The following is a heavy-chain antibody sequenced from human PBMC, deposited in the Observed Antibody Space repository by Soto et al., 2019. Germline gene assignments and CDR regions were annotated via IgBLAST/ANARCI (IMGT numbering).Heavy chain of an antibody. D-gene: IGHD6-6*01. J-gene: IGHJ4*02. CDR2: LGGSGIT. V-gene: IGHV3-23*01. CDR3: ARRGSSFPDRPRNYFDS. CDR1: GFALRSSG. Sequence: EVQLLQSGGGLVQPGWSLKLSCAASGFALRSSGMTWVRQAPGRGLEWVSTLGGSGITYYADSVRGRFTISRDTSENTLYLQMDSLRVEDTAIYYCARRGSSFPDRPRNYFDSWGQGTLVTVS.